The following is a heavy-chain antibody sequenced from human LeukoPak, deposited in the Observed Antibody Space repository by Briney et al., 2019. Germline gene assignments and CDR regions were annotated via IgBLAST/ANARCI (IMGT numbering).Heavy chain of an antibody. CDR3: ARDYYDSSGYNDY. CDR2: INPNSGGT. Sequence: ASVKVSCKASGYTFTGYYMHWVRQAPGQGLEWMGWINPNSGGTNYAQKFQGRVTMTRDTSISTAYMELSRLRSDDTAVYYCARDYYDSSGYNDYWGQGTLVTVSS. CDR1: GYTFTGYY. D-gene: IGHD3-22*01. J-gene: IGHJ4*02. V-gene: IGHV1-2*02.